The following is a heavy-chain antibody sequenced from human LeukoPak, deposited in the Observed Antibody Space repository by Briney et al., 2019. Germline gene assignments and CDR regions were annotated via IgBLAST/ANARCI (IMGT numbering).Heavy chain of an antibody. D-gene: IGHD4-17*01. J-gene: IGHJ4*02. V-gene: IGHV1-69*01. Sequence: SVKVSCKASGGTFSSYAISWVRQAPGPGLEWMGGIIPIFGTANYAQKFQGRVTITADESTSTAYMELSSLRSEDTAVYYCARTTVTTDYFDYWGQGTLVTVSS. CDR3: ARTTVTTDYFDY. CDR1: GGTFSSYA. CDR2: IIPIFGTA.